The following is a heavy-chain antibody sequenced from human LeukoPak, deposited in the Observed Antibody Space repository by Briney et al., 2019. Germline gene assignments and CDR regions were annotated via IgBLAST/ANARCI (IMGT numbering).Heavy chain of an antibody. Sequence: SGRSLRLSCAASGFTFDDYAMHWVRQAPGKGLEWVSGISWNSGSIGYADSVKGRFTISRDNAKNSLYLQMNSLRAEDTALYYCAKDIVDTAMMAFDYWGQGTLVTVSS. CDR3: AKDIVDTAMMAFDY. V-gene: IGHV3-9*01. CDR2: ISWNSGSI. CDR1: GFTFDDYA. D-gene: IGHD5-18*01. J-gene: IGHJ4*02.